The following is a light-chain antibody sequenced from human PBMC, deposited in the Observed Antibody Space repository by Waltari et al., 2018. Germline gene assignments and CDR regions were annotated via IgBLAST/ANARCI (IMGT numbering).Light chain of an antibody. CDR1: SSDVGGPNH. Sequence: QSALTQPASVSGSPGQSITISCTGTSSDVGGPNHGSWYQQHPGKAPKLMIYDVSNRPSGVSNRFSGSKSGNTASLTISGLQAEDEADYYCSSFTSSSTRVFGGGTKLTVL. V-gene: IGLV2-14*03. CDR3: SSFTSSSTRV. J-gene: IGLJ3*02. CDR2: DVS.